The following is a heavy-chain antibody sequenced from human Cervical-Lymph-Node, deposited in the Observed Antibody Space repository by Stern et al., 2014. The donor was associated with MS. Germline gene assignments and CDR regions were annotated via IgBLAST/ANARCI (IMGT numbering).Heavy chain of an antibody. D-gene: IGHD3-10*01. J-gene: IGHJ5*02. Sequence: QVQLVESGAEVKKPGSSVRVSCKASEDTFTYYAISWVRPVPGQGLEWLGGIIPVFGSTNYTQKLQDRLTITADKSTTAAYMELRSLRSEDTAMYYWARDQGDYGSGSDYSWFDPWGQGTLVTVSS. CDR1: EDTFTYYA. V-gene: IGHV1-69*06. CDR2: IIPVFGST. CDR3: ARDQGDYGSGSDYSWFDP.